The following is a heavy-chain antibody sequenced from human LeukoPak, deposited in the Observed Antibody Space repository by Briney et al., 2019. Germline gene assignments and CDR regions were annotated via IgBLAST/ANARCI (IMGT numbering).Heavy chain of an antibody. V-gene: IGHV1-8*03. CDR3: ARYDNYRGAFDS. CDR2: MNPNSGNT. CDR1: GYTFTSYD. Sequence: ASVKLSCKASGYTFTSYDINWVRQAPGQGLEWMGWMNPNSGNTGYAQKVQGRVTITRNTSISTAYMELSSLRSEDTAVYYCARYDNYRGAFDSWGQGTMVTVSS. D-gene: IGHD1-1*01. J-gene: IGHJ3*02.